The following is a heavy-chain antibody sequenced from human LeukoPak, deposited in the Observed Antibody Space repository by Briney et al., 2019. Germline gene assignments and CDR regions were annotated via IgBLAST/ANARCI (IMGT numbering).Heavy chain of an antibody. V-gene: IGHV4-39*01. CDR1: GGSISSSSYY. D-gene: IGHD3-3*01. J-gene: IGHJ6*03. Sequence: SETLSLTCTVSGGSISSSSYYWGWIRQPPGKGLEWIGSIYYSGSTYYNPSLKSRVTISVDTSKNQFSLKLSSVTAADTAVYYCADGNSIFGVVTPLMDVWGKGTTVTVSS. CDR3: ADGNSIFGVVTPLMDV. CDR2: IYYSGST.